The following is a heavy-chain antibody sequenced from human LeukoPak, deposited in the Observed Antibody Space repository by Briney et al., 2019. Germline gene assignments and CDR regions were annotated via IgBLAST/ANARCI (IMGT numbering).Heavy chain of an antibody. CDR2: IIPIFGTA. V-gene: IGHV1-69*13. J-gene: IGHJ4*02. CDR1: GGTFSNYA. Sequence: SVKVSCKASGGTFSNYAISWVRQAPGQGLEWMGGIIPIFGTANYAQKFQGRVTINADESTSTAYMALSSLRSEATAVYYCARIRESPKADGPYYFDSWGQGTPVTVSS. CDR3: ARIRESPKADGPYYFDS. D-gene: IGHD2-8*01.